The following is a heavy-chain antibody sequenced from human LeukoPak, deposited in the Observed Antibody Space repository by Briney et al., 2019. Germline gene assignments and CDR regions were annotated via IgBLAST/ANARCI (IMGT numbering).Heavy chain of an antibody. J-gene: IGHJ4*02. V-gene: IGHV3-23*01. CDR3: AHGAMYQLDY. D-gene: IGHD2-2*01. Sequence: GGSLRLSCAASGFTFSSYAMTWVRQAPGKGLEWVSAISSSGGSTNYADSVKGRFAISRDNSRNTLFLQMNSLRAEDTAVYYCAHGAMYQLDYWGQGTLVTVSS. CDR1: GFTFSSYA. CDR2: ISSSGGST.